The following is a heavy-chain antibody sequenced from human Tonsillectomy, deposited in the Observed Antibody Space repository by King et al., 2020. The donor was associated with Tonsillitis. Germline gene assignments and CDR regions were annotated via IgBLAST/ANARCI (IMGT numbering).Heavy chain of an antibody. J-gene: IGHJ2*01. D-gene: IGHD4-23*01. CDR1: GFSFSSYA. CDR2: ISNSGSST. Sequence: EVQLVESGGGLVQPGGSLRLSCGVSGFSFSSYAMSWVRQAPGKGLEWVSVISNSGSSTYNADSVKGRFTISRDNSKNTLYLQMSSLIAEDTAVYYCAKTVDSGGDYGGWYFDLWGRGTLVTVSS. CDR3: AKTVDSGGDYGGWYFDL. V-gene: IGHV3-23*04.